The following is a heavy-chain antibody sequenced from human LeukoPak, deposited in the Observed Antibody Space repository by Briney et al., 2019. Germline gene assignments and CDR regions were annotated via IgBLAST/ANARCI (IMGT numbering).Heavy chain of an antibody. CDR2: IYYSGST. CDR3: AAVVVPAAIWVAFDI. J-gene: IGHJ3*02. V-gene: IGHV4-31*03. Sequence: SETLSLTCTVSGGSISSGDYYWSWIRQHPGKGLEWFGYIYYSGSTYYNPSLKSRVTISVDTSKNQFSLKLSSVTAADTAVYYCAAVVVPAAIWVAFDIWGQGTMVTVSS. D-gene: IGHD2-2*02. CDR1: GGSISSGDYY.